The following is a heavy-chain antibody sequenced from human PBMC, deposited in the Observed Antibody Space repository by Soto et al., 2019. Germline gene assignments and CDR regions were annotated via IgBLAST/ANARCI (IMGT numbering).Heavy chain of an antibody. Sequence: SETLSLTCTVSGGSISRYYWSWIRQPPGKGLEWIGYLYNAGSTIYNPSLKSRVTISVDMSQNQFSLNLNYVTAADTAVFFFARDPWGYCCTDCYPPDGWGQGTTVTVS. CDR3: ARDPWGYCCTDCYPPDG. CDR2: LYNAGST. D-gene: IGHD2-21*02. V-gene: IGHV4-59*01. CDR1: GGSISRYY. J-gene: IGHJ6*02.